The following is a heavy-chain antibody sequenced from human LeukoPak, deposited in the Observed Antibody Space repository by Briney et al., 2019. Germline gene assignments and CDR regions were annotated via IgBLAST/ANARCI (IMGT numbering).Heavy chain of an antibody. V-gene: IGHV3-21*01. CDR3: ASLPLAAAAGNVREEDY. Sequence: GGSLRLSCAASGFTFSSYSMNWVRQAPGKGLEWVSSISSSSSYIYYADSVKGRFTISRDNAKNSLYLQMNSLRAEDTAVYYCASLPLAAAAGNVREEDYWGQGTLVTVSS. CDR1: GFTFSSYS. CDR2: ISSSSSYI. D-gene: IGHD6-13*01. J-gene: IGHJ4*02.